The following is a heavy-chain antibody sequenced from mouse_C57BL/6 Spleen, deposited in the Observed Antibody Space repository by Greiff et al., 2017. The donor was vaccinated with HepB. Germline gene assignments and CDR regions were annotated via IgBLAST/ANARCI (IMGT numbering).Heavy chain of an antibody. D-gene: IGHD3-2*02. CDR1: GFTFTAYY. J-gene: IGHJ4*01. V-gene: IGHV7-3*01. CDR2: IRNKANGYTT. Sequence: EVQRVESGGGLLQPGGSLRLPCAASGFTFTAYYMSWVRQPPGKALEWLGFIRNKANGYTTEYSASVKGRFTISRDNSQSILYLQMNALRAEDSATYYCARRTQTGPMHCWGQGTSVTVSS. CDR3: ARRTQTGPMHC.